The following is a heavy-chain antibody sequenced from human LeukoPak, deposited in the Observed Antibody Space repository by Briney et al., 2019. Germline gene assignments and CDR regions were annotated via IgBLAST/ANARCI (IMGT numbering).Heavy chain of an antibody. D-gene: IGHD6-19*01. CDR3: AREMRIDSNGWYGEDGFDI. CDR2: ISTTGSHI. J-gene: IGHJ3*02. V-gene: IGHV3-21*04. CDR1: GFTFSTYS. Sequence: PGGSLRLSCAASGFTFSTYSMNWVRQAPGKGLEWVSSISTTGSHIYYADSVKGRFTISRDNAKKSLYLQMNSLRAEDTALYYCAREMRIDSNGWYGEDGFDIWGRGTMVTVSS.